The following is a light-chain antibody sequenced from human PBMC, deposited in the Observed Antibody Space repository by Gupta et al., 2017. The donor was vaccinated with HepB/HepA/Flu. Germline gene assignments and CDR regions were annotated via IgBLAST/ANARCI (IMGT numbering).Light chain of an antibody. CDR2: LGS. V-gene: IGKV2-28*01. CDR3: MQALQTPWT. J-gene: IGKJ1*01. Sequence: DLVMTQSPLSLPVTPGEPASISCRSSQSLLHSNGYNYLDWYLQKPGQSPQLLIYLGSNRASGVPDRVSGSGSGTDFTLKISRVEAEDVGVYYCMQALQTPWTFGQGTKVEIK. CDR1: QSLLHSNGYNY.